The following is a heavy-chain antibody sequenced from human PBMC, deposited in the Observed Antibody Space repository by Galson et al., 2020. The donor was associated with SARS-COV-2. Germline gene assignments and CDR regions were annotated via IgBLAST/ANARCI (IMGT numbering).Heavy chain of an antibody. CDR3: AKDATMIVGIGDYYGMDV. CDR2: FDPEDGET. CDR1: GYTLTELS. Sequence: ASVKVSCKVSGYTLTELSMHWVRQAPGKGLEWMGGFDPEDGETIYAQKFQGRVTMTEDTSTDTAYMELSSLRSEDTAVYYCAKDATMIVGIGDYYGMDVWGQGTTVTVSS. D-gene: IGHD3-22*01. J-gene: IGHJ6*02. V-gene: IGHV1-24*01.